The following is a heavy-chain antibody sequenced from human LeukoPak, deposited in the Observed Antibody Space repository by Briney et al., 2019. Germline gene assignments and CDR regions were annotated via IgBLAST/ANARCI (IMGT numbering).Heavy chain of an antibody. D-gene: IGHD2-2*01. V-gene: IGHV1-69*05. CDR3: ARSGRYQLLPASSEARPSSPYYYYMDV. J-gene: IGHJ6*03. CDR1: GYTFVGYY. CDR2: IIPIFGTA. Sequence: GASVKVSCKASGYTFVGYYLHWVRQAPGRGLEWMGGIIPIFGTANYAQKFQGRVTITTDESTSTAYMELSSLRSEDTAVYYCARSGRYQLLPASSEARPSSPYYYYMDVWGKGTTVTVSS.